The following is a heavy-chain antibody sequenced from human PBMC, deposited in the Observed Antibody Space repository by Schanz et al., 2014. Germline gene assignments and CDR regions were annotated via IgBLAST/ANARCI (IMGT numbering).Heavy chain of an antibody. CDR3: ARDAADFYDILTEEDY. CDR1: GYTFTSYG. Sequence: QIQLVQSGPEVKKPGATVKVSCKASGYTFTSYGISWVRQAPGQGLEWMGWISVYNHNKEYDQKFQGRVTMTTDTATSTAYMELRSLRSDDTAVYYCARDAADFYDILTEEDYWGQGTLVTVSS. D-gene: IGHD3-9*01. J-gene: IGHJ4*02. V-gene: IGHV1-18*01. CDR2: ISVYNHNK.